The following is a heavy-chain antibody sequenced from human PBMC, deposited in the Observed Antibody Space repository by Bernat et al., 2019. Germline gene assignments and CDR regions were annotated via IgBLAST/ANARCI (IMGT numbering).Heavy chain of an antibody. CDR2: ISYDGSNK. J-gene: IGHJ4*02. Sequence: QVQLVESGGGVVQPGRSLRLSCAASGFTFSSYGMHWVRQAPGKGLEWLAVISYDGSNKYYADSVKGRFTISRDNSKNTLYLQMNSLRAEDTAVYYGAKDQRGYCSGGSCYSDFDYWGQGTLVTVSS. D-gene: IGHD2-15*01. V-gene: IGHV3-30*18. CDR1: GFTFSSYG. CDR3: AKDQRGYCSGGSCYSDFDY.